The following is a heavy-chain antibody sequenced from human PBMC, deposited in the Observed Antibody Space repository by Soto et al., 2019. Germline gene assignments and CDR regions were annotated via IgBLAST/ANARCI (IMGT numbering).Heavy chain of an antibody. D-gene: IGHD5-12*01. Sequence: SETLSLTCTVSGGSISSYYWSWIRQPPGKGLEWIGYIYYSGSTNYNPSLKSRVTISVDTSKNQFSLKLSSVTAADTAVYYCARHGGHSGYDWGRYYYYYMDVWGKGTTVTVSS. CDR1: GGSISSYY. CDR2: IYYSGST. CDR3: ARHGGHSGYDWGRYYYYYMDV. V-gene: IGHV4-59*08. J-gene: IGHJ6*03.